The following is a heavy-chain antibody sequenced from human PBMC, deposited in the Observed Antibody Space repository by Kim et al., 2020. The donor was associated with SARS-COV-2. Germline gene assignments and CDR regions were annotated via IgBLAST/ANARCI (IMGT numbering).Heavy chain of an antibody. Sequence: GGSLRLSCTASGFIFSKSAMTCVRQAPGKGLEWVSTISGNGNNTFYADSVKGRFTVSRDNSRNILSLQMDSLRVDDTAMYYCAILLDYWGQGTRVTVFS. CDR3: AILLDY. CDR2: ISGNGNNT. J-gene: IGHJ4*02. V-gene: IGHV3-23*01. CDR1: GFIFSKSA.